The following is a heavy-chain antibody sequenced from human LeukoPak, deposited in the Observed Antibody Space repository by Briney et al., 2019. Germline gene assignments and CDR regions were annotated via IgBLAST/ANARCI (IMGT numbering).Heavy chain of an antibody. V-gene: IGHV4-4*02. CDR1: GGSITSTNW. D-gene: IGHD3-10*01. J-gene: IGHJ3*02. CDR3: ARAATIIRGVPEADAFDI. CDR2: VYHSGDT. Sequence: PSETLSLTCAVSGGSITSTNWWSWVRQPPGKGLEWIGEVYHSGDTFYSPSLESRVTISMDKSNNQFSLNLISVTAADTAVYYCARAATIIRGVPEADAFDIWGQGTMVTVSS.